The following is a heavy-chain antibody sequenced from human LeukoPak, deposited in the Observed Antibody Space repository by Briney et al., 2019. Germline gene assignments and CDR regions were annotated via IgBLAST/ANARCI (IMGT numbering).Heavy chain of an antibody. Sequence: ASVKVSCKASGYTFTTYYMHWVRQAPGQGLEWMGIINPSGGSTSYAQKFQGRVTMTRDTSTSTIYMELSSLRSEDTAVYYWARDGRYCGSTSCRLNWFDPWGQGTLVTVSS. CDR1: GYTFTTYY. D-gene: IGHD2-2*01. CDR2: INPSGGST. V-gene: IGHV1-46*01. CDR3: ARDGRYCGSTSCRLNWFDP. J-gene: IGHJ5*02.